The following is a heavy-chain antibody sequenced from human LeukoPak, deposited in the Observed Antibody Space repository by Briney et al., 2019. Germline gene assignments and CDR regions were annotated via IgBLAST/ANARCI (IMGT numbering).Heavy chain of an antibody. CDR1: GGSITGYY. CDR2: IYYSGST. CDR3: ARFNSFYYGSGNYYTPNYFDY. Sequence: SQTLSLTCTVSGGSITGYYWSWIRQPPGKGLEWIAYIYYSGSTYYNPSLKSRVTIPVDTSKNQFSLKLSSVTAADTAVYYCARFNSFYYGSGNYYTPNYFDYWGQGTLVTVSS. J-gene: IGHJ4*02. D-gene: IGHD3-10*01. V-gene: IGHV4-59*01.